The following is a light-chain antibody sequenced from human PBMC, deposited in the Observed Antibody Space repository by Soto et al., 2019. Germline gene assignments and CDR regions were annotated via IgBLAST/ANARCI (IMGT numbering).Light chain of an antibody. CDR3: CSYTSYSPYV. Sequence: QSALTQPASVSGSPGQSITISCTGTSSDFGGYNFVSRYQHRPGKAPKLMIYAVSNRPSGVSNRFSGSKSGNTASLTISGLQAEDEADYYCCSYTSYSPYVFGTGTKVTV. V-gene: IGLV2-14*01. J-gene: IGLJ1*01. CDR2: AVS. CDR1: SSDFGGYNF.